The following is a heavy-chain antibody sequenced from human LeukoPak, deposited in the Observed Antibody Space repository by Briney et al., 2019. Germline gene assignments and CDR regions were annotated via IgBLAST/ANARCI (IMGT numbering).Heavy chain of an antibody. D-gene: IGHD6-13*01. V-gene: IGHV3-7*05. Sequence: GGSLRLSCADSGFTFSTFWITWVRQAPGEGLEWVANIKEDGTETYYVDSVKGRFTISRDNAKRSLYLQMNSMRFEDTAVYYCARDGPRSGESSYDYWGQGTLVSVSS. CDR1: GFTFSTFW. CDR2: IKEDGTET. CDR3: ARDGPRSGESSYDY. J-gene: IGHJ4*02.